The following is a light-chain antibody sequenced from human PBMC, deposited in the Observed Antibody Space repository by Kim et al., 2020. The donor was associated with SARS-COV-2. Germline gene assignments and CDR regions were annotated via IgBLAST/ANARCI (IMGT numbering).Light chain of an antibody. CDR1: QSVSSH. V-gene: IGKV3-11*01. Sequence: ETVLTQSPATLSLSPGERATLSCRASQSVSSHLAWYQQKPGQAPRLLIYDASNRATGIPARFSGSGSGTDFTLTISSLEPEDFAVYYCQQRSNWPLTFGGGTKVDIK. J-gene: IGKJ4*01. CDR3: QQRSNWPLT. CDR2: DAS.